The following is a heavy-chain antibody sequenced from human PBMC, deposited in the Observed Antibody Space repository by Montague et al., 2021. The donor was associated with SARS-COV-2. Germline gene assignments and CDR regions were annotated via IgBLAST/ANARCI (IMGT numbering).Heavy chain of an antibody. CDR2: IHSSGST. D-gene: IGHD1-7*01. V-gene: IGHV4-39*01. CDR1: GGSISSGSYY. Sequence: SETLSLTCTVAGGSISSGSYYWGWIRQPPGKGLEWIGNIHSSGSTYYKSRVTISVDTSKNQFSLRLSSVIASDTAVYYCAVELNYFFDYWGQGFMVSVSS. J-gene: IGHJ4*02. CDR3: AVELNYFFDY.